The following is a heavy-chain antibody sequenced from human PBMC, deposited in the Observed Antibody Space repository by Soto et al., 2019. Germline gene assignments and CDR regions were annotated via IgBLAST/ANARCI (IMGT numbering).Heavy chain of an antibody. D-gene: IGHD3-3*01. J-gene: IGHJ5*02. Sequence: ASVKVSCKASGYTFTSYGISWVRQAPGQGLEWMGWISAYNGNTNYAQKLQGRVTMTTDTSTSTAYMELRSLRSDDTAVYYCARDKTHYDFWSGYYTWGQGTLVTVS. CDR3: ARDKTHYDFWSGYYT. CDR2: ISAYNGNT. CDR1: GYTFTSYG. V-gene: IGHV1-18*01.